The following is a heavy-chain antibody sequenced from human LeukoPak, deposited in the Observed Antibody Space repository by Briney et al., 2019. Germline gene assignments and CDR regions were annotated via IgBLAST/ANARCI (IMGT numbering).Heavy chain of an antibody. CDR1: GYTFTGYY. V-gene: IGHV1-2*02. J-gene: IGHJ3*02. CDR2: INPNSGGT. D-gene: IGHD2-2*01. Sequence: ASVKVSCKASGYTFTGYYMHWVRQAPGQGLEWMGWINPNSGGTNYAQKFQGRVTMTRDTSISTAYMELSRLRSDDTAVYYCARVGPYCSSTGCYWGAFDIWGQGTMVTVSS. CDR3: ARVGPYCSSTGCYWGAFDI.